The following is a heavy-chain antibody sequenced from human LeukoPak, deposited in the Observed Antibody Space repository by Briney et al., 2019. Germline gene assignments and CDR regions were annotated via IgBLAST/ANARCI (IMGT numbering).Heavy chain of an antibody. V-gene: IGHV1-2*02. CDR1: GYTFTGYH. CDR3: ARDREWYYYGSGSPMGGYFDY. D-gene: IGHD3-10*01. CDR2: INPNSGGT. J-gene: IGHJ4*02. Sequence: ASVKVSCKASGYTFTGYHMHWVRQAPGQGLEWMGWINPNSGGTNYAQKFQGRVTMTRDTSISTAYMELSRLRSDDTAVYYCARDREWYYYGSGSPMGGYFDYWGQGTLVTVSS.